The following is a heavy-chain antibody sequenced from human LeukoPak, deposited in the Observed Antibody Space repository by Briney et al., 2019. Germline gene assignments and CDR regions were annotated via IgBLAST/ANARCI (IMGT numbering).Heavy chain of an antibody. V-gene: IGHV3-30*02. CDR3: AKDLDWLMDV. D-gene: IGHD3-9*01. CDR2: IRYDGSNK. Sequence: PGGSLRLSCAASGFTFSSYGMHWVRQAPGKWLEWVAFIRYDGSNKYYADSVKGRFTISRDDSKNTLYLQMNSLRAEDTAVYYCAKDLDWLMDVWGKGTTVTVSS. J-gene: IGHJ6*04. CDR1: GFTFSSYG.